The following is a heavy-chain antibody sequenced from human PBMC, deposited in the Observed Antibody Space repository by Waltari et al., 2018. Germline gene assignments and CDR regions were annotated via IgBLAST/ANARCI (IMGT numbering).Heavy chain of an antibody. Sequence: QVQLQQSGPGLVKPSQTLSLTCAISGDSVPSNSAAWNWIRQSPSRGLEWLGRTYYKSKWNTNYAVSVKSRININPDTSKNQFSLQLNSVTPEDTAVYYCARGDQNFEYWGQGTLVTVSS. V-gene: IGHV6-1*01. CDR2: TYYKSKWNT. J-gene: IGHJ4*02. CDR3: ARGDQNFEY. CDR1: GDSVPSNSAA.